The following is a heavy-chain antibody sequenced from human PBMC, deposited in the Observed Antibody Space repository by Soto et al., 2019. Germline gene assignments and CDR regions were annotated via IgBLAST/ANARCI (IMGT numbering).Heavy chain of an antibody. CDR3: ARGLIKLAGVDFDI. J-gene: IGHJ3*02. V-gene: IGHV3-33*01. Sequence: GGSLRLSCAASGFTFRSSVVHWVRQAPGKGLEWVAVISSDETNEDYADSVKGRFTISRDNSRNTLYLQMNSLRVEDTAVYYCARGLIKLAGVDFDIWGQGTMVTVSS. CDR1: GFTFRSSV. D-gene: IGHD6-6*01. CDR2: ISSDETNE.